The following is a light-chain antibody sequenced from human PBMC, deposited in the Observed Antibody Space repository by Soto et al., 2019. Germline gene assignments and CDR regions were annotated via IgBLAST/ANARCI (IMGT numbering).Light chain of an antibody. CDR2: GAS. J-gene: IGKJ1*01. V-gene: IGKV3-20*01. Sequence: EIVLTQSPGTLSLSPGDRATLSCRASQSVSSTYLAWYQQKPGQAPRLLIYGASSRATGIPDRFSGSGFGTDFTLTISRLEPEDFAVYYCQQYGSSLWTFGQGTKVDIK. CDR1: QSVSSTY. CDR3: QQYGSSLWT.